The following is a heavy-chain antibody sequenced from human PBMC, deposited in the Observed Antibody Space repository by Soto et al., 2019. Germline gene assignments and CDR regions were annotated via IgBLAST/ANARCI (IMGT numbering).Heavy chain of an antibody. CDR1: AFSLSTSEVG. J-gene: IGHJ6*02. D-gene: IGHD2-15*01. V-gene: IGHV2-5*02. CDR3: AHKGGRGAGMDV. CDR2: IYWDDDK. Sequence: QITLRESGPTLVKPTQTLTLTCTFSAFSLSTSEVGVAWIRQPPGKALEWLALIYWDDDKRYSPSLKGRVTLXKXISKNQVVLTMTNMDPADTATYYCAHKGGRGAGMDVWGQGTTVTVSS.